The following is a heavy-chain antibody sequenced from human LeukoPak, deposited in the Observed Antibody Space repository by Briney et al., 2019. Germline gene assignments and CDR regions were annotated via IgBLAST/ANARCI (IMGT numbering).Heavy chain of an antibody. Sequence: SETLSLTCTVSGGSMSGFYWSWLRQPAGEGLEWIGRLYVSGTTTYNPSLKSRVTMSVEPSKNQFSLNLTSVTAADTAVYYCAKDRAARNGMDVWGHGTTVTVSS. D-gene: IGHD6-6*01. CDR1: GGSMSGFY. CDR2: LYVSGTT. V-gene: IGHV4-4*07. CDR3: AKDRAARNGMDV. J-gene: IGHJ6*02.